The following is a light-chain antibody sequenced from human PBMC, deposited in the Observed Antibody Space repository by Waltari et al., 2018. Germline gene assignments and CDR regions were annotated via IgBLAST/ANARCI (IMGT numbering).Light chain of an antibody. CDR3: SSYAGTKIPFV. CDR2: NVT. CDR1: SSDVGGYDY. V-gene: IGLV2-8*01. Sequence: QSALTQPPSASESPGHSVTISSTGTSSDVGGYDYVSWYQHHPGKAPKLMIYNVTKRPSGVPDRFSGSKSGNTASLTVSGLQAEDEADYYCSSYAGTKIPFVFGTGTKVTVL. J-gene: IGLJ1*01.